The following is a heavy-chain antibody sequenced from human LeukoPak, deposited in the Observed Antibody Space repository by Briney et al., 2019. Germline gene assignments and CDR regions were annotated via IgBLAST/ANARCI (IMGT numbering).Heavy chain of an antibody. V-gene: IGHV3-11*01. CDR1: GFTFSDYY. CDR3: ARVLSSGYSPFDY. D-gene: IGHD3-22*01. Sequence: GGSLRLSCAASGFTFSDYYMTWIRQGPGKGPEWGSHITSTGASIYYADSVRGRFTISRDNAKNSLSLQMNSLRAEDTAVYYCARVLSSGYSPFDYWGQGILVTVSS. J-gene: IGHJ4*02. CDR2: ITSTGASI.